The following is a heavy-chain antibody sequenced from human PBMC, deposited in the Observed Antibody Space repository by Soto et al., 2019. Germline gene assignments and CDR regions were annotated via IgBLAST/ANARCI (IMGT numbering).Heavy chain of an antibody. J-gene: IGHJ4*02. CDR2: MKPNSGNT. V-gene: IGHV1-8*01. D-gene: IGHD3-22*01. CDR1: GYTFTSYD. Sequence: ASVKVSCKASGYTFTSYDINWVRQATGQGLEWMGWMKPNSGNTGYAQKFQGRVTMTRNTSISTAYMELSSLRSEDTAVYYCARLRQTLNYYYDSSGYLAYWGQGTLVSVYS. CDR3: ARLRQTLNYYYDSSGYLAY.